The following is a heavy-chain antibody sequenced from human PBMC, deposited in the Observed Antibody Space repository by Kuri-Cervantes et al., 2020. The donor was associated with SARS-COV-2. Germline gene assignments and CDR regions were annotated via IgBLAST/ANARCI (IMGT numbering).Heavy chain of an antibody. CDR1: GYTFTSYG. CDR2: MNPNSGNT. V-gene: IGHV1-8*02. CDR3: ARDLNYDFWSGYRTNYYYYYGMDV. J-gene: IGHJ6*02. D-gene: IGHD3-3*01. Sequence: ASVKVSCKASGYTFTSYGISWVRQAPGQGLEWMGWMNPNSGNTGYAQKFQGRVTMTRNTSISTAYMELSSLRSEDTAVYYCARDLNYDFWSGYRTNYYYYYGMDVWGQGTTVTVSS.